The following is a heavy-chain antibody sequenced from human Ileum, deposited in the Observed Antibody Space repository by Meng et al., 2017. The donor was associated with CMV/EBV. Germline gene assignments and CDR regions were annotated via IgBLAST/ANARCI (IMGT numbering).Heavy chain of an antibody. CDR2: ISSKGGST. Sequence: SGVTFSSYAMDCVRQDAGKGLEEVSAISSKGGSTYYADSVKSRFSISRDNSKNTLYLQMGSLRAEDMAVYYCARGVVPAAIGYYFDYWGQGTLVTVSS. V-gene: IGHV3-64*02. CDR1: GVTFSSYA. CDR3: ARGVVPAAIGYYFDY. J-gene: IGHJ4*02. D-gene: IGHD2-2*02.